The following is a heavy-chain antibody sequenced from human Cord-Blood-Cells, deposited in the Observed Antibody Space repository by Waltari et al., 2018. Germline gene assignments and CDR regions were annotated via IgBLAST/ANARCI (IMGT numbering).Heavy chain of an antibody. J-gene: IGHJ4*02. CDR3: ARGLGYGGNFDY. CDR2: INHSGST. V-gene: IGHV4-34*01. D-gene: IGHD4-17*01. Sequence: QVQLQQWGAGLLKPSETLSLTCAVYGRSFSGYYWSWIRQPPGKGLEWIGEINHSGSTNYNPSLKSRVTISVDTSKNQFSLKLSSVTAADTAVYYCARGLGYGGNFDYWGQGTLVTVSS. CDR1: GRSFSGYY.